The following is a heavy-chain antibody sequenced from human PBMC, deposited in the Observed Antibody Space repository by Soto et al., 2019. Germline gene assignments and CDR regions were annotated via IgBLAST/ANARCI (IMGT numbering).Heavy chain of an antibody. Sequence: GGSLRLSCAASGFTFDDYAMHWVRQAPGKGLEWVSGISWNSDNIVYADSVKGRFTISRDNAKNSLYLQMNSLRAEDTALYYCAKDLYSNYSDAFDIWGQGTMVTVSS. CDR2: ISWNSDNI. D-gene: IGHD4-4*01. CDR3: AKDLYSNYSDAFDI. J-gene: IGHJ3*02. CDR1: GFTFDDYA. V-gene: IGHV3-9*01.